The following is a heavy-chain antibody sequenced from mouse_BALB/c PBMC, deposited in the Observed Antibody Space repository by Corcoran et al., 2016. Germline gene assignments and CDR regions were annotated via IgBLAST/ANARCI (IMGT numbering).Heavy chain of an antibody. D-gene: IGHD2-3*01. CDR1: GYSFTDYI. V-gene: IGHV1-39*01. J-gene: IGHJ2*01. CDR2: INPYYGST. CDR3: ARGYDCNYEYYFDY. Sequence: EIQLQQTGPELVKPGASVKISCKASGYSFTDYIMLWVKQSHGKSLEWIGNINPYYGSTSYNLKFKGKATLTVDKSSNTAYMQLNSLTSEDSAVYYCARGYDCNYEYYFDYWGQGTTLTVSS.